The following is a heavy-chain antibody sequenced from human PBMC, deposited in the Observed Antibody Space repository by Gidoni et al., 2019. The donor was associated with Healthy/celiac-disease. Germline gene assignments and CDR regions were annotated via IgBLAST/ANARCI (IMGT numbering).Heavy chain of an antibody. D-gene: IGHD3-10*02. V-gene: IGHV3-48*03. Sequence: EVQLVESGGGLVQHGGPLRLSCAASGSTFRRYEMNWVRQAPGKGLEWVAYISSSGSTIYYADSVKGRFTISRDNAKNSLYLQMNSLRAEDTAVYYCARVFHAEYFQHWGQGTLVNVSS. J-gene: IGHJ1*01. CDR2: ISSSGSTI. CDR1: GSTFRRYE. CDR3: ARVFHAEYFQH.